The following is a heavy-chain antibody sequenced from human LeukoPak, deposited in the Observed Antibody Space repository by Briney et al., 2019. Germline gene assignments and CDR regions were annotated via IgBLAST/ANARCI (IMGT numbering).Heavy chain of an antibody. CDR3: AKRSQIFGVVISPLFDY. CDR2: ISGSGGST. CDR1: GFTFSSYA. D-gene: IGHD3-3*01. Sequence: GGSLSLSCAASGFTFSSYAMSWVRQAPGKGLEWVSAISGSGGSTYYADSVKGRFTTSRDNSKNTLYLQMNSLRAEDTAVYYCAKRSQIFGVVISPLFDYWGQGTLDTVSS. V-gene: IGHV3-23*01. J-gene: IGHJ4*02.